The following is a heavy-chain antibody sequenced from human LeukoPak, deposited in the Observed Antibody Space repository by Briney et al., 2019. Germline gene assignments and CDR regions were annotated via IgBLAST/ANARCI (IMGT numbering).Heavy chain of an antibody. Sequence: RASLKVSWKASGYTFPTYGLSWVRQAPGQGLEWIGWISSYNGDTNYTLRYQGRVTFTTDTSTSTAYMELKNLTSDDTALYYCIAGYLYFDFWGQGTLVTVSS. CDR1: GYTFPTYG. CDR3: IAGYLYFDF. V-gene: IGHV1-18*01. CDR2: ISSYNGDT. D-gene: IGHD2-2*03. J-gene: IGHJ4*02.